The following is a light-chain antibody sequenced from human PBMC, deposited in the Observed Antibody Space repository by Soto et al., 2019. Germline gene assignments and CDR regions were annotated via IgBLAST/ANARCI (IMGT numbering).Light chain of an antibody. V-gene: IGKV3-11*01. CDR2: DAS. CDR3: QQRSNWPIT. CDR1: RSVSSY. J-gene: IGKJ5*01. Sequence: EIVFTQSPATLSLSPGESAPLSCRATRSVSSYLAWYQQKPGQAPRLLIYDASSRPTDIPARFSGSGSGTDFTLTISSLEPEDFALYYCQQRSNWPITCGQGTRLEIK.